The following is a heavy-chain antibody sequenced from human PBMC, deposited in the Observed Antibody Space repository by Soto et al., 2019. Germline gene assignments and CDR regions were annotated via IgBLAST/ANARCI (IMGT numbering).Heavy chain of an antibody. Sequence: SETLSLTCTVSGGSISSYYWSWIRQPPGKGLEWIGYIYYSGSTNYNPSLKSRVTISVDTSKNQFSLKLSSVTAADTAVYYCARVAHYYYYTDVWGKEAPVTVSS. CDR3: ARVAHYYYYTDV. V-gene: IGHV4-59*01. D-gene: IGHD2-15*01. CDR2: IYYSGST. CDR1: GGSISSYY. J-gene: IGHJ6*03.